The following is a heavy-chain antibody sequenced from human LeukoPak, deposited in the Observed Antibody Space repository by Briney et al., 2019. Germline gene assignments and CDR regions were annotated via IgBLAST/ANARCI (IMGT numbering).Heavy chain of an antibody. J-gene: IGHJ4*02. CDR3: AREPQTLGYCSSTSCKGFDY. V-gene: IGHV1-2*02. D-gene: IGHD2-2*01. CDR1: GYTFTGYY. Sequence: ASVKVSCKASGYTFTGYYMHWVRQAPGQGLEWMGWINPNSGGTNYAQKFQGRGTMTRYTSISTAYMDLSRLRSDATAVYYCAREPQTLGYCSSTSCKGFDYWGQGTLVPVSS. CDR2: INPNSGGT.